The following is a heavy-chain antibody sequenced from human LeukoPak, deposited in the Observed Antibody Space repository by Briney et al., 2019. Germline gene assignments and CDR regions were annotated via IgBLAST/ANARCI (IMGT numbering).Heavy chain of an antibody. V-gene: IGHV1-69*06. J-gene: IGHJ4*02. D-gene: IGHD2-15*01. CDR2: IIPIFGTA. Sequence: VASVKVSCEASGGTFSSYAISWVRQAPGQGLEWMGGIIPIFGTANYAQKFQGRVTITADKSTSTAYMELSSLRSEDTAVYYCSVYCSGGSCFVMPTGGVDYWGQGTLVTVSS. CDR3: SVYCSGGSCFVMPTGGVDY. CDR1: GGTFSSYA.